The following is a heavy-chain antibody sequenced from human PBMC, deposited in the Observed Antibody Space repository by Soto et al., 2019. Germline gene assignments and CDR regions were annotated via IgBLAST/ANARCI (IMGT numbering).Heavy chain of an antibody. CDR2: IKQDGSEK. J-gene: IGHJ4*02. D-gene: IGHD3-16*02. V-gene: IGHV3-7*01. CDR1: GFTFSSYW. Sequence: GGSLRLSCAASGFTFSSYWMSWVRQAPGKGLEWVANIKQDGSEKYYVDSVKGRFTISRDNAKNSLYLQMNSLRAEDTAVYYCARNMETDKVTAYDYIWGSYRSNGRREVTGIDYWGQGTLVTVSS. CDR3: ARNMETDKVTAYDYIWGSYRSNGRREVTGIDY.